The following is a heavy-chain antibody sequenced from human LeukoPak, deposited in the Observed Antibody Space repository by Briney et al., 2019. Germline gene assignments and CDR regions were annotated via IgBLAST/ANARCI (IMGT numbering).Heavy chain of an antibody. CDR1: GGSISSYY. V-gene: IGHV4-59*01. CDR2: IYYSGST. Sequence: PSETLSLTCTVSGGSISSYYWSWIRQPPGKGLEWIGYIYYSGSTNYNPSLKSRVTISVDTSKNQFSLKLSSVTAADTAVYYCARAYDSSGYHTPDAFDIWGQGTMVTVSS. D-gene: IGHD3-22*01. CDR3: ARAYDSSGYHTPDAFDI. J-gene: IGHJ3*02.